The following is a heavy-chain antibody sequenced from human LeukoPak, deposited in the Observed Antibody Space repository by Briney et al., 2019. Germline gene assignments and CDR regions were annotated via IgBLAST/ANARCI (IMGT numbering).Heavy chain of an antibody. CDR1: GGSFSGYY. CDR2: INHSGST. V-gene: IGHV4-34*01. J-gene: IGHJ4*02. Sequence: SETLSLTCAVYGGSFSGYYWSWIRQPPGKGLEWIGEINHSGSTNYNPSLTSRVTISVDTSKNQFSLKLSSVTAADTAVYYCARVLRGDFDYWGQGTLVTVSS. D-gene: IGHD2-15*01. CDR3: ARVLRGDFDY.